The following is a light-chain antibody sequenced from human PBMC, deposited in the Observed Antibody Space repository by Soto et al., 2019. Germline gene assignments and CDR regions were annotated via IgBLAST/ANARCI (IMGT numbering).Light chain of an antibody. CDR3: QQYNNWPPIT. CDR1: QSISDT. V-gene: IGKV3-15*01. J-gene: IGKJ5*01. CDR2: GAS. Sequence: EIVMTQSPVTLSVSPGGRATLSCRASQSISDTLAWYQQKPGQAPRLLIHGASTRAPGFPAKFSGSGSGTEFTLTISSLQSEDFAIYYCQQYNNWPPITFGQGTRLEIK.